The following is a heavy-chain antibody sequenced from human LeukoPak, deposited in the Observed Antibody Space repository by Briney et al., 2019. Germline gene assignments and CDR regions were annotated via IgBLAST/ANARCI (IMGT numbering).Heavy chain of an antibody. CDR2: IYYSGST. D-gene: IGHD6-13*01. Sequence: PSETLSLTCTVSGGSISSYYWSWIRQPPGKGLEWIGYIYYSGSTNYNPSLKSRVTISVDTSKNQFSLKLSSVTAADTAVYYCARDLYGDSRYPNAFEIWGQGTMVTVSS. J-gene: IGHJ3*02. CDR1: GGSISSYY. V-gene: IGHV4-59*01. CDR3: ARDLYGDSRYPNAFEI.